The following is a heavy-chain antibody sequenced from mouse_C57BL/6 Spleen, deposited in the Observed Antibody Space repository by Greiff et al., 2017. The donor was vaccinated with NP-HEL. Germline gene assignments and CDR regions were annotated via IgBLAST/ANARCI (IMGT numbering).Heavy chain of an antibody. CDR3: ERHCDYDVYFDV. J-gene: IGHJ1*03. CDR2: IYPGDGDT. D-gene: IGHD2-4*01. Sequence: VQLQQSGPELVKPGASVKISCKASGYAFSSSWMNWVKQRPGKGLEWIGRIYPGDGDTNYNGKFKGKATLTADKSSSTAYMQLSSLTSEDSAVYFCERHCDYDVYFDVWGTGTTVTVSS. CDR1: GYAFSSSW. V-gene: IGHV1-82*01.